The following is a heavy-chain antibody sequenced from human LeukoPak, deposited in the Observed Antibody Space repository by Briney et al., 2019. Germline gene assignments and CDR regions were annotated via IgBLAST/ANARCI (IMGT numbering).Heavy chain of an antibody. CDR3: ARVLDYGDYAWFDP. J-gene: IGHJ5*02. V-gene: IGHV4-61*02. D-gene: IGHD4-17*01. CDR1: GGSIGSGSYY. Sequence: SQTLSLTCTVSGGSIGSGSYYWSWIRQPAGKGLEWIGRIYTSGSTNYNPSLKSRVTISVDTSKNQFSLKLSSVTAADTAVYYCARVLDYGDYAWFDPWGQGTLVTVSS. CDR2: IYTSGST.